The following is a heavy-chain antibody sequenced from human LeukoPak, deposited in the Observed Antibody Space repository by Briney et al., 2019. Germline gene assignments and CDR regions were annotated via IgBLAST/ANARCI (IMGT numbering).Heavy chain of an antibody. J-gene: IGHJ5*02. V-gene: IGHV4-39*07. CDR2: IYYSGST. Sequence: SETLSLTCTVSGGSISSSSYYWGWIRQPPGKGLEWIGSIYYSGSTYYNPSLKSRVTISVDTSKNQFSLKLNSVTAADTAVYYCAREREFTPNWFDPWGQGTLVTVSS. D-gene: IGHD3-10*01. CDR1: GGSISSSSYY. CDR3: AREREFTPNWFDP.